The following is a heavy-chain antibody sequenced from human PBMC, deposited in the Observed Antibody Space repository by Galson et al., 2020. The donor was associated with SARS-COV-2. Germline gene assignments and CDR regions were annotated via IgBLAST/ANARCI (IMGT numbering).Heavy chain of an antibody. CDR3: ARGDMGNDYFDY. D-gene: IGHD7-27*01. J-gene: IGHJ4*02. V-gene: IGHV3-74*01. Sequence: GGSLRLSCAASGFTFSSYWMHWVRQAPGKGLVWVSRIYSEGSSTSYADSVKGRFTISGDNAKNTLYLQMNSLRAEDTAVYYCARGDMGNDYFDYWGQGTLVSVSA. CDR2: IYSEGSST. CDR1: GFTFSSYW.